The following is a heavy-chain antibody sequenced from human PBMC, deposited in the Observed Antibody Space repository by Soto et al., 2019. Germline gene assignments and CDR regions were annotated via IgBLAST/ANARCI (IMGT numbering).Heavy chain of an antibody. CDR1: GFTFSSYG. D-gene: IGHD6-6*01. CDR3: AREARKAAGMDV. CDR2: IWYDGSNK. V-gene: IGHV3-33*01. J-gene: IGHJ6*02. Sequence: VQLVESGGGLVQPGGSLRLSCAASGFTFSSYGMHWVRQAPGKGLEWVAVIWYDGSNKYYADSVKGRFTISRDNSKNTLYLQMNSLRAEDTAVYYCAREARKAAGMDVWGQGTTVTVSS.